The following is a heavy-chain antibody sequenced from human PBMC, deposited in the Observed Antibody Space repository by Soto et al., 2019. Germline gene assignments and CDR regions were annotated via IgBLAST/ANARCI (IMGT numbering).Heavy chain of an antibody. CDR3: ARSGGDYGDYRLGY. J-gene: IGHJ4*02. Sequence: SETLSLTCAVYGGSFSGYYWSWIRQPPGKGLEWIGEINRSGSTNYNPSLKSRVTISVDTSKNQFSLKLSSVTAADTAVYYCARSGGDYGDYRLGYWGQGTLVTVSS. V-gene: IGHV4-34*01. D-gene: IGHD4-17*01. CDR1: GGSFSGYY. CDR2: INRSGST.